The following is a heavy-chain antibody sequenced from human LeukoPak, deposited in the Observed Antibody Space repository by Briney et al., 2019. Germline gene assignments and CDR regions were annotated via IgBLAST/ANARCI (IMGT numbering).Heavy chain of an antibody. J-gene: IGHJ4*02. V-gene: IGHV3-30*02. D-gene: IGHD3-9*01. Sequence: GGSLRLSCAASGFTFSSYGMHWVRQAPGKGLEWVAYIWYDGSNKEYADSVKGRFTISRDNFKNTLDLQMNSLRAEDTAMYYCARDILTGYYKYFDYWGQGTLVTVSS. CDR3: ARDILTGYYKYFDY. CDR2: IWYDGSNK. CDR1: GFTFSSYG.